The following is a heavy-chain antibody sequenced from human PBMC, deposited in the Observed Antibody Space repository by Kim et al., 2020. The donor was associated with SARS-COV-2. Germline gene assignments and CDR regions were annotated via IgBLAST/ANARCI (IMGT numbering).Heavy chain of an antibody. CDR3: ARTPRGIGSYSSSWYYFDY. Sequence: SVKVSCKASGGTFSSYAISWVRQAPGQGLEWMGGIIPIFGTANYAQKFQGRVTITADESTSTAYMELSSLRSEDTAVYYCARTPRGIGSYSSSWYYFDYWGQGTLVTVSS. D-gene: IGHD6-13*01. CDR1: GGTFSSYA. CDR2: IIPIFGTA. V-gene: IGHV1-69*13. J-gene: IGHJ4*02.